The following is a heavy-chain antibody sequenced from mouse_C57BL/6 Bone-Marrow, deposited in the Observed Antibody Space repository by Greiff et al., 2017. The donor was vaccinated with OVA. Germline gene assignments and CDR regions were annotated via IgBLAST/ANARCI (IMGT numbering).Heavy chain of an antibody. CDR2: INYDGSST. V-gene: IGHV5-16*01. J-gene: IGHJ2*01. CDR1: GFTFSDYY. Sequence: EVQRVESEGGLVQPGSSMKLSCTASGFTFSDYYMAWVRQVPDKGLEWVANINYDGSSTYYLDSLKSRFIISRDNAKNLLYLQMSSLKSEDTATYYCARKFLYYFDYWGQGTTLTVSS. CDR3: ARKFLYYFDY.